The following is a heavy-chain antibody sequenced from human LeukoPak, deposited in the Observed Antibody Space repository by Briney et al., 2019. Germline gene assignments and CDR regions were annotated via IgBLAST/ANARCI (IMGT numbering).Heavy chain of an antibody. D-gene: IGHD6-13*01. Sequence: SETLSLTCTVSGGSISSSSYYWGWIRQPPGKGLEWIGSIYYSGSTYYNPSLKSRVTISVDTSKNQFSLKLSSVTAADTAVYYCTTEDNEQQLGEDYWGQGTLVTVSS. CDR1: GGSISSSSYY. J-gene: IGHJ4*02. CDR3: TTEDNEQQLGEDY. CDR2: IYYSGST. V-gene: IGHV4-39*07.